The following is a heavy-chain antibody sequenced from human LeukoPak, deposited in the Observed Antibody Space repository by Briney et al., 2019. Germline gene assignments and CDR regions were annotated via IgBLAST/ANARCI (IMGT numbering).Heavy chain of an antibody. CDR1: GGSFSGYY. V-gene: IGHV4-34*01. J-gene: IGHJ6*03. CDR3: AKDPLRYYYGSGYMDV. Sequence: PSETLSLTCAVYGGSFSGYYWSWIRQPPGKGLEWIGEINHSGSTNYNPSLKSRVTISVDTSKNQFSLKLSSVTAADTAVYYCAKDPLRYYYGSGYMDVWGKGTTVTVSS. D-gene: IGHD3-10*01. CDR2: INHSGST.